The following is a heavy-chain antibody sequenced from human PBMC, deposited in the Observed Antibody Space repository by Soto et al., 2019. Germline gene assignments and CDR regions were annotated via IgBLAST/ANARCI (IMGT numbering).Heavy chain of an antibody. CDR1: GFTFSSYS. CDR3: ARARISYSSIWYASSLVYGMDV. CDR2: ISSSSSYI. D-gene: IGHD6-13*01. Sequence: GSLRLSCAASGFTFSSYSMNWVRQAPGKGLEWVSSISSSSSYIYYADSVKGRFTISRDNAKNSLYLQMSSLRAEDTAVYYCARARISYSSIWYASSLVYGMDVWGQGTTVTVSS. J-gene: IGHJ6*02. V-gene: IGHV3-21*01.